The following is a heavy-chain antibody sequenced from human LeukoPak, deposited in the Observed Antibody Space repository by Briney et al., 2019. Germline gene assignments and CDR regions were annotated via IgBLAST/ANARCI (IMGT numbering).Heavy chain of an antibody. CDR2: MNPNSGNA. V-gene: IGHV1-8*01. CDR3: ASRIAPGGTSIGY. J-gene: IGHJ4*02. CDR1: GYTFTSYD. Sequence: GASVKVSCKASGYTFTSYDINWVRQATGQGLEWMGWMNPNSGNAGYAQKFQGRVTMTRNSSISTAYMELSSLRSEDTAVYYCASRIAPGGTSIGYWGQGTLVTVSS. D-gene: IGHD6-13*01.